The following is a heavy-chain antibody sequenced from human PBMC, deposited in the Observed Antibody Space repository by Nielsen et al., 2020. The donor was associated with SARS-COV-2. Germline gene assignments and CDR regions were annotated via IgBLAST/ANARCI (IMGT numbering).Heavy chain of an antibody. V-gene: IGHV1-2*06. CDR2: INPNSGGT. Sequence: WVRQAPGQGLEWMGQINPNSGGTNHAQKFQGRVTMTRDTSISTAYMELSRLRSDDTAVYYCARELAYCSSATCYNWFDPWGQGTLVTVSS. CDR3: ARELAYCSSATCYNWFDP. J-gene: IGHJ5*02. D-gene: IGHD2-2*01.